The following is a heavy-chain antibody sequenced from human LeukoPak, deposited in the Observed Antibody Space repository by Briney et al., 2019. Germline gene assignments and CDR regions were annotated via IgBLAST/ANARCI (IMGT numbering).Heavy chain of an antibody. V-gene: IGHV3-48*04. J-gene: IGHJ6*03. D-gene: IGHD3-10*01. CDR3: ARDAIWFGELYYYYYMDV. Sequence: GGSLRLSCAASGFTFSSYSMNWVRQAPGKGLEWVSYISSSSSTIYYADSVKGRFTISRDNAKNSLYLQMNSLRAEDTAVYYCARDAIWFGELYYYYYMDVWGKGTTVTVSS. CDR1: GFTFSSYS. CDR2: ISSSSSTI.